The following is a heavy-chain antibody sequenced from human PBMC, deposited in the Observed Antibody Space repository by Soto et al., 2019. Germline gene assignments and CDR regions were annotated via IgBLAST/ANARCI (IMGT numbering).Heavy chain of an antibody. V-gene: IGHV4-4*07. CDR3: ARGPQLAKNWFDS. Sequence: QVQLQESGPRLVKPSETLSLTCTVSGGSMRGYCWSWVRQPAGKGLDWIGRVCDTATTNYNPPLNSRVTMSIDTSKNQFFLKVTSVTAADTAVYYCARGPQLAKNWFDSWGQGTLVTVSS. CDR2: VCDTATT. CDR1: GGSMRGYC. J-gene: IGHJ5*01. D-gene: IGHD5-12*01.